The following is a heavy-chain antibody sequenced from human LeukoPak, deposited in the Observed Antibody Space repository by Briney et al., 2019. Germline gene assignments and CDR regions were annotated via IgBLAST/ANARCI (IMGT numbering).Heavy chain of an antibody. D-gene: IGHD3-10*01. Sequence: PGGSLRLSCAASGVTFSSYWMHWVRQAPGKGLVWVSHINSDGSTTSYADSVKGPFTISRDNTKNTLYLKMNSLRDKDTAVYYGARSGGPGTYHQLRYNWFDPWGQGTLVTVSS. CDR1: GVTFSSYW. V-gene: IGHV3-74*01. CDR3: ARSGGPGTYHQLRYNWFDP. J-gene: IGHJ5*02. CDR2: INSDGSTT.